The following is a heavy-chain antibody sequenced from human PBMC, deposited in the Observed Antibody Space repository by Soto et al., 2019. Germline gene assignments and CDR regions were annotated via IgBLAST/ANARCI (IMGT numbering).Heavy chain of an antibody. CDR2: INHSGST. J-gene: IGHJ6*02. CDR1: GGSFSGYY. Sequence: SETLSLTCAVYGGSFSGYYWSWIRQPPGKGLEWIGEINHSGSTNYNPSLKSRFTISVDTSKNQFSLKLSSVTAADTAVYYCARGRGGWLRSSHYYYGMDVWGQGTTVTVSS. CDR3: ARGRGGWLRSSHYYYGMDV. V-gene: IGHV4-34*01. D-gene: IGHD5-12*01.